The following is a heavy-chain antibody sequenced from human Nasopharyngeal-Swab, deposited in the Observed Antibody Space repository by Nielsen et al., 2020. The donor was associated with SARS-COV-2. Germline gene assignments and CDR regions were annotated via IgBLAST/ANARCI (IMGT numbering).Heavy chain of an antibody. J-gene: IGHJ5*02. Sequence: SETLSLICAVYGGSFSGYSWSWIRQPPGKGLEWIGEINHSGSTNYNPSLKSRVTISVDTSKNQFSLKLSSVSVADTAVYYCARARRPSSMVRHRLNWFDPWGQGTLVTVSS. D-gene: IGHD3-10*01. CDR2: INHSGST. CDR3: ARARRPSSMVRHRLNWFDP. CDR1: GGSFSGYS. V-gene: IGHV4-34*01.